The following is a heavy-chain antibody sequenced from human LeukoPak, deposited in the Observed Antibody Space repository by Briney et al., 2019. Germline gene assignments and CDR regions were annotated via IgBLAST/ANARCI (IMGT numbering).Heavy chain of an antibody. J-gene: IGHJ5*02. Sequence: GGSLRLSCAASGFTFSSYSMNWVRQAPGKGLEWVSSITTRSSYIYYADSVKGRFTISRDDAKSSLYLQMGSLRAEDTAVYYCARDPAAAGSVWLDPWGQGILVTVSS. CDR2: ITTRSSYI. CDR3: ARDPAAAGSVWLDP. V-gene: IGHV3-21*01. CDR1: GFTFSSYS. D-gene: IGHD6-13*01.